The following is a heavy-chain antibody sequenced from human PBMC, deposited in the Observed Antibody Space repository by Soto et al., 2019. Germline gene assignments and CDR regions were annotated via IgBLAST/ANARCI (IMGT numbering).Heavy chain of an antibody. Sequence: SETLSLTCAVYGGSFSGYYWSWIRQPPGKGLEWIGEINHSGSTNYNPSLKSRVTISVDTSKNQFSLKLSSVTAADTAVYYCARTRRNYYGSGSPYFDYWGQGTLVTVSS. D-gene: IGHD3-10*01. CDR3: ARTRRNYYGSGSPYFDY. CDR1: GGSFSGYY. J-gene: IGHJ4*02. V-gene: IGHV4-34*01. CDR2: INHSGST.